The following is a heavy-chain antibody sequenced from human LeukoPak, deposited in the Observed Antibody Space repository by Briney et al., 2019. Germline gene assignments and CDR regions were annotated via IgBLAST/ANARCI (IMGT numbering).Heavy chain of an antibody. Sequence: GGSLRLSCAASGFTFSSYAMSWVRQAPGKGLGWVSAISGSGGSTYYADSVKGRFTISRDNSKNTLYLQMNSLRAEDTAVYYCAKDERSGVLMVYAMGNWFDPWGQGTLVTVSS. CDR1: GFTFSSYA. V-gene: IGHV3-23*01. CDR2: ISGSGGST. D-gene: IGHD2-8*01. J-gene: IGHJ5*02. CDR3: AKDERSGVLMVYAMGNWFDP.